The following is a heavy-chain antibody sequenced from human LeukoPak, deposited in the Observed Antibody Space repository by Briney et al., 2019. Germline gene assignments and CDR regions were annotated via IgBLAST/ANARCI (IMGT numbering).Heavy chain of an antibody. J-gene: IGHJ5*02. V-gene: IGHV3-23*01. D-gene: IGHD1-26*01. Sequence: PGGSLRLSCAASGFTFSSYAMSWVRQAPGKGLEWVSAISGSGGSTYYADSVKGRFTISRDNSKNTLYLQMNSLRAEDTAVYYCAKDRYSGSYRGGFDPWGQGTLVTVSS. CDR1: GFTFSSYA. CDR3: AKDRYSGSYRGGFDP. CDR2: ISGSGGST.